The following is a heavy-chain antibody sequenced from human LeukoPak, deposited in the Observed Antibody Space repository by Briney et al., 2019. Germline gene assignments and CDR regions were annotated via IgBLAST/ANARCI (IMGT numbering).Heavy chain of an antibody. D-gene: IGHD3-22*01. Sequence: ASVKVSCKASGYTFTSYAMNGVRQAPGQGLEWMGWINTNTGNPTYAQGFTGRFVFSLDTSVSTAYLQISSLKAEDTAVYYCARAPPALRLLYDSIGSFDYWGQGTLVTVSS. CDR3: ARAPPALRLLYDSIGSFDY. CDR2: INTNTGNP. CDR1: GYTFTSYA. V-gene: IGHV7-4-1*02. J-gene: IGHJ4*02.